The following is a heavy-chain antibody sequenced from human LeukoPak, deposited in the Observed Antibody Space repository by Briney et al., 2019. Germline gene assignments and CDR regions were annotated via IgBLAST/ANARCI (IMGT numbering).Heavy chain of an antibody. Sequence: GRSLRLSCAASGFTFSSYGMHWVRQAPGKGLEWVAVIWYDGSNKYYADSVKGRFTISRDNSKNTLYLQMNSLRAEDTAVYYCARAYSSSWYGPHDAFDIWGQGTMVTVSS. CDR1: GFTFSSYG. D-gene: IGHD6-13*01. CDR3: ARAYSSSWYGPHDAFDI. CDR2: IWYDGSNK. V-gene: IGHV3-33*01. J-gene: IGHJ3*02.